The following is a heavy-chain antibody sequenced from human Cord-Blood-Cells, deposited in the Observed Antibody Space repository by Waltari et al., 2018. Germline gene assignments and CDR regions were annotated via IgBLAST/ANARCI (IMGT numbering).Heavy chain of an antibody. CDR3: AIYDSSGYYFDY. V-gene: IGHV4-39*01. CDR2: IYYSGST. Sequence: QLQLQESGPGLVKPSETLSLTCTVSGGSISSSRYYWGWIRQPPGKGLEWIGSIYYSGSTYYNPSLKSRVTISVDTSKNQFSLKLSSVTAADTAVYYCAIYDSSGYYFDYWGQGTLVTVSS. CDR1: GGSISSSRYY. D-gene: IGHD3-22*01. J-gene: IGHJ4*02.